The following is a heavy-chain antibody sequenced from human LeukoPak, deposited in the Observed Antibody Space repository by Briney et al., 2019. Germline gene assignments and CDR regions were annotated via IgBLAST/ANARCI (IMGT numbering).Heavy chain of an antibody. J-gene: IGHJ6*03. CDR3: AKNGDRGAYCTGGTCYPYFYYYMDV. Sequence: GGSLRLSCAASGFTFSSYAMHWVRQAPGMGLEWVAVIFYDGDTKYYADSVKGRFTISRDNSKNTLYLQMNSLRAEDTAIYYCAKNGDRGAYCTGGTCYPYFYYYMDVWGKGTTVTI. CDR1: GFTFSSYA. V-gene: IGHV3-30*04. D-gene: IGHD2-15*01. CDR2: IFYDGDTK.